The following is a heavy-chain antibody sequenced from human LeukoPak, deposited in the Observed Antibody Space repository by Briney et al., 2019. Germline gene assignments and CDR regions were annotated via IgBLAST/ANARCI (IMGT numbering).Heavy chain of an antibody. V-gene: IGHV1-18*01. CDR1: DYTFTSYG. Sequence: GASVKVSCKASDYTFTSYGISWVRQAPGQGLEWMGWISAYNGNTNYAQKLQGRVTVTTDTSTSTAYMELRSLRSDDTAVYYCARAIKYYDILTGYYKNYYYYYMDVWGKGTTVTISS. J-gene: IGHJ6*03. D-gene: IGHD3-9*01. CDR3: ARAIKYYDILTGYYKNYYYYYMDV. CDR2: ISAYNGNT.